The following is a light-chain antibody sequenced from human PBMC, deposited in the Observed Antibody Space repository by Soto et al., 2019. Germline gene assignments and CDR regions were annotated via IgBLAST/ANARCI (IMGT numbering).Light chain of an antibody. J-gene: IGLJ2*01. CDR1: SSDVGGYNY. Sequence: QSVLTQPASVSGSPGQSITISCTGTSSDVGGYNYVSWYQQHPGKAPKLMIYDVSNRPSGVSNRLSGSKSGNTASLTISGLQAEDEADYYLSSYTSSSVVFGGATKLTV. CDR3: SSYTSSSVV. V-gene: IGLV2-14*01. CDR2: DVS.